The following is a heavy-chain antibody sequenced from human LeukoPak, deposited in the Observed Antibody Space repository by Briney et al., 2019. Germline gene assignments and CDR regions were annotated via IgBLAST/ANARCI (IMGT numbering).Heavy chain of an antibody. Sequence: SVKVTCKASGFTFTSSAMQWVRQARGQRLEWIGWIVVGSGNTNYAQKFQERVTITRDMSTSTAYMELSSLRSEDTAVYYCAADPWGVTAPPLWGQGTLVTVSS. CDR1: GFTFTSSA. D-gene: IGHD2-21*02. V-gene: IGHV1-58*02. J-gene: IGHJ4*02. CDR3: AADPWGVTAPPL. CDR2: IVVGSGNT.